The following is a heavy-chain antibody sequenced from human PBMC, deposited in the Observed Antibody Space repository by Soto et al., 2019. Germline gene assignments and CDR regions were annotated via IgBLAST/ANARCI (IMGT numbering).Heavy chain of an antibody. Sequence: ASVKVSCKASGYTFTSYDINWVRQATGQGLEWMGWMNPNSGNTGYAQKFQGRVTMTRNTSTSTAYMELSSLRSEDTAVYYCARGPDTIQHFVLFDYWGQGTLVTVSS. J-gene: IGHJ4*02. CDR2: MNPNSGNT. CDR1: GYTFTSYD. V-gene: IGHV1-8*01. D-gene: IGHD3-3*01. CDR3: ARGPDTIQHFVLFDY.